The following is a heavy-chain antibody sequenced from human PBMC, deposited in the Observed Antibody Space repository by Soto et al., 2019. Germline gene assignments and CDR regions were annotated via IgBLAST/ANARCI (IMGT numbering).Heavy chain of an antibody. CDR1: GGSFSGYY. V-gene: IGHV4-34*01. CDR2: INHSGST. Sequence: SETLSLTCAVYGGSFSGYYWSWIRQPPGKGLEWIGEINHSGSTNYNPSLKSRVTISVDTSKNQFSLKLSSVTAADTAVYYCASPRHNYDYIWGSYRSDDAFDIWGQGTMDTVSS. CDR3: ASPRHNYDYIWGSYRSDDAFDI. J-gene: IGHJ3*02. D-gene: IGHD3-16*02.